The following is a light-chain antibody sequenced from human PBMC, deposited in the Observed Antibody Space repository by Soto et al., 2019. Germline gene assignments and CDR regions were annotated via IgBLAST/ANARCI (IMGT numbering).Light chain of an antibody. Sequence: IQLTHSQYSLSASVGESVTLSCRASQDISTHLAWFAQKPGRAPQLLIYAASTLHSGVPSRFSGSGSGTDFTLTISSLQPEDFATYYCQHLNTYPITFGPGTKVDIK. CDR2: AAS. CDR1: QDISTH. V-gene: IGKV1-9*01. CDR3: QHLNTYPIT. J-gene: IGKJ3*01.